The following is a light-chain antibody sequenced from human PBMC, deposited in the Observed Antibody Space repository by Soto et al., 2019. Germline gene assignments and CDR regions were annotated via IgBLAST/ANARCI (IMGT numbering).Light chain of an antibody. Sequence: DIQMTQSPSSLSSSVGERVTITCRASQSVSSYFNWYQQKPGKAPRLLIYAASSVQTGVPSRFSGSGSGTDFTLTISSLQPEDFAAYYCQQRNSSPQTFGQGTKVEIK. CDR2: AAS. CDR1: QSVSSY. V-gene: IGKV1-39*01. CDR3: QQRNSSPQT. J-gene: IGKJ1*01.